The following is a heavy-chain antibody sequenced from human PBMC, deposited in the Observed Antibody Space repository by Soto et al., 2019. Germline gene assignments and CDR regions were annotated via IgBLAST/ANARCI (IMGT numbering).Heavy chain of an antibody. CDR1: GFAFDTYP. CDR2: IIPRSCIT. CDR3: ARGHGWFDP. Sequence: GSLRLSCASSGFAFDTYPMTWVRQAPGKGLEWVSSIIPRSCITYHASSVKGRFFISRDNSRNTLYLQMSSLRADDTAIYYCARGHGWFDPWGQGTLVTVSS. V-gene: IGHV3-23*01. J-gene: IGHJ5*02.